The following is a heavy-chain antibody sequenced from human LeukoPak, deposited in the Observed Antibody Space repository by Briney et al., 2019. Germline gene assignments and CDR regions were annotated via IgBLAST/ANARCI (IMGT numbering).Heavy chain of an antibody. Sequence: HPGGSLRLSCAASGFTFSSYGMSWVRQAPGKGLEWVSAISGSGGSTYYADSVKGRFTISRDNSKNTLYLQMNSLRAEDTAVYYCAKDISCIADYGGMLDLDYWGQGTLVTVSS. CDR2: ISGSGGST. J-gene: IGHJ4*02. D-gene: IGHD4-23*01. V-gene: IGHV3-23*01. CDR3: AKDISCIADYGGMLDLDY. CDR1: GFTFSSYG.